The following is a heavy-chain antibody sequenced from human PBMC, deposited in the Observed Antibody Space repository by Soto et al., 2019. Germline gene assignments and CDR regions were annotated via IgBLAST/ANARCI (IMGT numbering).Heavy chain of an antibody. CDR1: GYTFTSYD. J-gene: IGHJ4*02. V-gene: IGHV1-8*01. CDR3: ARHRHSSGCDYFDY. D-gene: IGHD6-25*01. Sequence: GASVKVSCKASGYTFTSYDINWVRQATGQGLEWMGSITPNSGNTDSAQRFQGRVILTRDTSLNTAFMELTRLTYDDTAIYYCARHRHSSGCDYFDYWGPGTLVTVSS. CDR2: ITPNSGNT.